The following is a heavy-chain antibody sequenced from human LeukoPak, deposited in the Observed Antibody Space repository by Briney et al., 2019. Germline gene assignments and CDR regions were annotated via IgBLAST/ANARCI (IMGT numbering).Heavy chain of an antibody. CDR3: AKPEVETMIFDY. D-gene: IGHD2-21*02. CDR2: ISYDGSNK. CDR1: GLTFSNYA. Sequence: PGGSLRLSCAASGLTFSNYAMHWVRQAPGKGLEWVAVISYDGSNKYYADSVKGRFTISRDNSKNTLYLQMNSLRAEDTAVYYCAKPEVETMIFDYWGQGTLVTVSS. V-gene: IGHV3-30-3*02. J-gene: IGHJ4*02.